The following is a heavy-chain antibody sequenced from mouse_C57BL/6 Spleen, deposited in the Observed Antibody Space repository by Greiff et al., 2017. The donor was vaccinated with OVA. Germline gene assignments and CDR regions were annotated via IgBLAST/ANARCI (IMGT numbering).Heavy chain of an antibody. CDR2: IDPEDGET. J-gene: IGHJ2*01. CDR3: ARGSPFITTVVDPY. D-gene: IGHD1-1*01. V-gene: IGHV14-2*01. Sequence: EVMLVESGAELVKPGASVKLSCTASGFNIKDYYMHWVKQRTEQGLEWIGRIDPEDGETKYAPKFQGKATITADTSSNTAYLQLSSLTSEDTAVYYCARGSPFITTVVDPYWGQGTTLTVSS. CDR1: GFNIKDYY.